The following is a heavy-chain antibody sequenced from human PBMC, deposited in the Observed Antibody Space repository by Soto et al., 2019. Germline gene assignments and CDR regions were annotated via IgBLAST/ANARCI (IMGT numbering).Heavy chain of an antibody. D-gene: IGHD3-3*01. CDR2: INPNSGGT. Sequence: ASVKVSCKASGYTLTGYYMHWVRQAPGQGLEWMGWINPNSGGTNYAQKFQGRVTMTRDTSISTAYMELSRLRSDDTAVYYCARVNPYYDFWSGYPPPFYGMDVWGQGTTVTVSS. CDR1: GYTLTGYY. J-gene: IGHJ6*02. CDR3: ARVNPYYDFWSGYPPPFYGMDV. V-gene: IGHV1-2*02.